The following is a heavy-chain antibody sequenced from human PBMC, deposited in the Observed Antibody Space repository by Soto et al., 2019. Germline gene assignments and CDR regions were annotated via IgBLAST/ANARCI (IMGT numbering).Heavy chain of an antibody. CDR2: ISGSAINT. D-gene: IGHD3-22*01. CDR3: VKGQGYYYDASGYTFDY. CDR1: GFTFSNYA. V-gene: IGHV3-23*01. Sequence: QPGGSLRLSCAASGFTFSNYAMSWFRQAPGKGLEWVSAISGSAINTYYADSVRGRFTISRDNSKNTLYLQMNHLRAEDTAVYSCVKGQGYYYDASGYTFDYWGQGTLVTVSS. J-gene: IGHJ4*02.